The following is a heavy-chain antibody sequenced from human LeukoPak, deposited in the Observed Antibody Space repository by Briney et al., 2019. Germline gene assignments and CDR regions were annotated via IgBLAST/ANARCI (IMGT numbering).Heavy chain of an antibody. D-gene: IGHD2-2*01. V-gene: IGHV3-30*18. J-gene: IGHJ6*04. Sequence: GGSLRLFCAASGFTFSSYGMQGLRQAPGKGLEGVAVISYDGSNKYYADSVKGRFTISRDNSKNTLYLQMNSPRAEDTAVYYCAKDRGSSTSWPYYYYYGMDVWGKGTTVTVSS. CDR1: GFTFSSYG. CDR2: ISYDGSNK. CDR3: AKDRGSSTSWPYYYYYGMDV.